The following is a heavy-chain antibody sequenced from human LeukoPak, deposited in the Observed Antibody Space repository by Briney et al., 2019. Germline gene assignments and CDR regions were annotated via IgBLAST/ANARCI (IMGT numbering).Heavy chain of an antibody. CDR3: ASDSSGWYNWFDP. J-gene: IGHJ5*02. CDR1: GFTFSSYW. V-gene: IGHV3-7*01. Sequence: GGSLRLSCAASGFTFSSYWMSWVRQAPGKGLEWVANIKQDGSEKYYVDSVKGRFTISRDNAKNSLYLQMNSLRAEDTAVYYCASDSSGWYNWFDPWGQGTLVTVSS. D-gene: IGHD6-19*01. CDR2: IKQDGSEK.